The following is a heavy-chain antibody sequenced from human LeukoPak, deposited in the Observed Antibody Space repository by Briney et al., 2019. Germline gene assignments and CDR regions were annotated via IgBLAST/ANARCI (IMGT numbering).Heavy chain of an antibody. Sequence: PGESLKISCKGSGYSFTTYWIGCVRQMSGKGLEWMGIIYPGDSDTRYSPSFQGQVTSSADKSISTAYLQWSSLKASESAMYYCARSASGWGFDDWGQGTLVTVSS. J-gene: IGHJ4*02. CDR2: IYPGDSDT. V-gene: IGHV5-51*01. D-gene: IGHD6-19*01. CDR3: ARSASGWGFDD. CDR1: GYSFTTYW.